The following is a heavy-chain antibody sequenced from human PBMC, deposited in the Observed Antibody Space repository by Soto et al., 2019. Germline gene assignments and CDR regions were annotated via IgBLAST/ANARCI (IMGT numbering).Heavy chain of an antibody. V-gene: IGHV1-3*01. CDR3: ASPSYGSGNYY. J-gene: IGHJ4*02. CDR1: GYTFSNYA. Sequence: QVQLVQSGAEVKKPGASVKVSCKASGYTFSNYALRWVRQAPGQRLEWMGWINADNGNTKYSQKFQGRVTFTRDTSASTAYMDLSSLRSEDTAVYYCASPSYGSGNYYWGQGTLVTVSS. D-gene: IGHD3-10*01. CDR2: INADNGNT.